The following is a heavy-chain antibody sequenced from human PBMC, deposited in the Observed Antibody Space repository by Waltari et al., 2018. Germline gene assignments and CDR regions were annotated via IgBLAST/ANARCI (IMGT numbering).Heavy chain of an antibody. Sequence: EVPLLESGGGLVQPGGSLRLSCAAYGFTVSRYAMSWVRQAPGKGLEWVSAISGSGGSTYYADSVKGRFTISRDNSKNTLYLQMNSLRAEDTAVYYCAKDRRQWLRLLSGDIFDYWGQGTLVTVSS. CDR1: GFTVSRYA. CDR2: ISGSGGST. CDR3: AKDRRQWLRLLSGDIFDY. V-gene: IGHV3-23*01. D-gene: IGHD5-12*01. J-gene: IGHJ4*02.